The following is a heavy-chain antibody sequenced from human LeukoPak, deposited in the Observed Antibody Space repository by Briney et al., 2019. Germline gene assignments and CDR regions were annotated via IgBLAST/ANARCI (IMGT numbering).Heavy chain of an antibody. CDR1: GFTFSSYG. CDR2: IRYDGSNK. Sequence: PGGSLRLSCAASGFTFSSYGMHWVRQAPGKGLEWVAFIRYDGSNKYYADSVKGRFTISRDNSKNTLYLQMNSLRAEDTAVYYCAKYRGFWSDYSDYWGQGTLVTVSS. D-gene: IGHD3-3*01. J-gene: IGHJ4*02. CDR3: AKYRGFWSDYSDY. V-gene: IGHV3-30*02.